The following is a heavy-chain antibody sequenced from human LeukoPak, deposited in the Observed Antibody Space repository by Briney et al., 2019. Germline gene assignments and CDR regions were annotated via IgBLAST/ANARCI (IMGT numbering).Heavy chain of an antibody. V-gene: IGHV1-69*04. J-gene: IGHJ4*02. D-gene: IGHD7-27*01. CDR2: IIPILGIA. Sequence: SVKVSCKASGGTFSSYAISWVRQAPGQGLEWMGRIIPILGIANYAQKFQGRVTITANKSTSTAYMELSSLRSEDTAVYYCARESDLISNWGSYFDYWGQGTLVTVSS. CDR1: GGTFSSYA. CDR3: ARESDLISNWGSYFDY.